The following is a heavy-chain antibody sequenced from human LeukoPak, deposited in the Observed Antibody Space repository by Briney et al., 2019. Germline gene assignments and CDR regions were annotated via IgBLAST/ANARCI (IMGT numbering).Heavy chain of an antibody. Sequence: GGSLRLSCAASGFTFSSYAMSWVPQAPGKGLKWVSAISGSGGSTYYADSVKGRFTISRDNSKNTLYLQMNSLRAEDTAVYYCAKGGLANGFDYWGQGTLVTVSS. CDR2: ISGSGGST. J-gene: IGHJ4*02. CDR1: GFTFSSYA. CDR3: AKGGLANGFDY. D-gene: IGHD2-21*01. V-gene: IGHV3-23*01.